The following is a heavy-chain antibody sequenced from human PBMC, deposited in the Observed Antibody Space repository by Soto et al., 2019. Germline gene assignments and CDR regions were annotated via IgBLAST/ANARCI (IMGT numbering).Heavy chain of an antibody. CDR3: SAPSGSGSYYYY. V-gene: IGHV3-15*01. J-gene: IGHJ4*02. D-gene: IGHD3-10*01. CDR1: GVTFRHAW. CDR2: IKSKTDVGTT. Sequence: EVQLVESGGGLVKPGGTLRLSCAASGVTFRHAWMSWVRQAPGKGLEWVGRIKSKTDVGTTDYAAHVKGRFTISREDSKNTLYLQMNSLKTEDTAVYYCSAPSGSGSYYYYWGQGTLVAVSS.